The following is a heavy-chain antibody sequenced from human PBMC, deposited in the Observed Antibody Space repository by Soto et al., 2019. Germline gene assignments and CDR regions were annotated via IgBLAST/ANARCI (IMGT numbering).Heavy chain of an antibody. CDR2: ISRDGVTT. Sequence: GGSLRLSCAASGFTFDDYIMHWVRRAPGKGLEWVSLISRDGVTTYYADSLKGRFTISRDNSKNSLYLQMNSLRTEDTALYYCAKDRRASGLGWGQGTLVTV. V-gene: IGHV3-43*01. J-gene: IGHJ4*02. CDR3: AKDRRASGLG. D-gene: IGHD2-15*01. CDR1: GFTFDDYI.